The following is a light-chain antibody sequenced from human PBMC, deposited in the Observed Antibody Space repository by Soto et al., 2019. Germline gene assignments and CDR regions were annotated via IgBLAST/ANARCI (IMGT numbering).Light chain of an antibody. CDR1: QSVSSSY. V-gene: IGKV3-20*01. Sequence: EIVLTQSPGTLSLSPGERATLSCRASQSVSSSYLAWYQQKPGQAPRLLIYNTSSRATGIPDRFSGSGSGTDFTLTISRLELVVFAMQCCPRSTLSPLT. CDR2: NTS. J-gene: IGKJ4*02. CDR3: PRSTLSPLT.